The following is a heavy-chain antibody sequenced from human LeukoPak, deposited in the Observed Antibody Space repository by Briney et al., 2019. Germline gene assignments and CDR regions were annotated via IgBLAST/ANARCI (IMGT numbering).Heavy chain of an antibody. CDR1: GFTFSSYA. CDR3: AKDLSVTYYDFWSGPIDY. Sequence: GSLRLSCAASGFTFSSYAMSWVRQAPGKGLEWVSAISGSGGSTYYADSVKGRFTISRDNSKNTLYLQMNSLRAEDTAVYYCAKDLSVTYYDFWSGPIDYWGQGTLVTVSS. D-gene: IGHD3-3*01. CDR2: ISGSGGST. J-gene: IGHJ4*02. V-gene: IGHV3-23*01.